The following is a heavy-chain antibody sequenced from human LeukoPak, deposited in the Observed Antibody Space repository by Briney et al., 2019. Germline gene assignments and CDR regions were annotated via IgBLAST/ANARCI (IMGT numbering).Heavy chain of an antibody. V-gene: IGHV1-18*01. Sequence: ASVKVSCKASGYTFTSYGISWVRQAPGQGLEWMEWISAYNGNTNYAQKLQGRVTMTTDTSTSTAYMELRSLRSDDTAVYYCARGGNIAVAGTKVSWFDPWGQGTLVTVSS. CDR2: ISAYNGNT. J-gene: IGHJ5*02. CDR3: ARGGNIAVAGTKVSWFDP. CDR1: GYTFTSYG. D-gene: IGHD6-19*01.